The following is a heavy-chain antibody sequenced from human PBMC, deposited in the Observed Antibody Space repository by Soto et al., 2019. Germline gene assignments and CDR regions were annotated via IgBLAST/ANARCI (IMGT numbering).Heavy chain of an antibody. D-gene: IGHD3-3*01. CDR3: ARGRFLEWLLVY. CDR2: MNPNSGNT. CDR1: GYTFTSYD. Sequence: ASVKVSCKASGYTFTSYDINWVRQATGQGLEWMGWMNPNSGNTGYAQKFQGRVTMTRNTSISTAYMELSSLIFEDTAVYYCARGRFLEWLLVYWGQGTLVTVSS. J-gene: IGHJ4*02. V-gene: IGHV1-8*01.